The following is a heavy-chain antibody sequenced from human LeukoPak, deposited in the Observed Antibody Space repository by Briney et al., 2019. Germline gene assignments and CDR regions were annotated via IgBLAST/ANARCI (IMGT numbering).Heavy chain of an antibody. CDR3: AKGLERESRLDS. D-gene: IGHD1-1*01. CDR2: ISNSGGST. V-gene: IGHV3-23*01. CDR1: GFTFSSYW. Sequence: GGSLRLSCEGSGFTFSSYWMSWVRQAPGKGLEWVSGISNSGGSTYYADSVKGRFTISRDNSKNTLYLQMNSLRAEDTALYYCAKGLERESRLDSWGQGTLVTVSS. J-gene: IGHJ4*02.